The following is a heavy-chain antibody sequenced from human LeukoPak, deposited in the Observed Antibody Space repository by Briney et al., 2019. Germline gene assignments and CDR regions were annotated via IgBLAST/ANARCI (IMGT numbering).Heavy chain of an antibody. J-gene: IGHJ2*01. Sequence: GGSLRLSCAAAGFTFSSYNMHWVRQAPGKGLEWVAFMRYDGRDKYYGDSVKGRFTISRDNSKSMLYLQMNSLRAEDPAVYYCSKAGEYCSGSSCYHWYFDLWGRGTLVTVSS. D-gene: IGHD2-2*01. CDR3: SKAGEYCSGSSCYHWYFDL. CDR2: MRYDGRDK. CDR1: GFTFSSYN. V-gene: IGHV3-30*02.